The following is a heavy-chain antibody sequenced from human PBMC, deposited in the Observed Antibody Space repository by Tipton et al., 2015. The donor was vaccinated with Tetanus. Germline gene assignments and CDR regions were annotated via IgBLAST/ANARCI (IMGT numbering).Heavy chain of an antibody. J-gene: IGHJ3*02. CDR2: IYYNGNT. CDR1: GGSLFSGSFY. Sequence: TLSLTCSVSGGSLFSGSFYWAWIRQPPGKGLEWIGNIYYNGNTYYLSSLESRVTISADTSKNQFSLILRSVTAADTAVYYCARRRYTWNRGGFDMWGQGTMVTVSS. CDR3: ARRRYTWNRGGFDM. V-gene: IGHV4-39*01. D-gene: IGHD1-20*01.